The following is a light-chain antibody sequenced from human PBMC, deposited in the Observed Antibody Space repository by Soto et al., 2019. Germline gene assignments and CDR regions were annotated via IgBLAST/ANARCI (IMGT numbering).Light chain of an antibody. V-gene: IGKV1-5*03. Sequence: DIQMTQSPSTLSASVGDRVTITCRASQSISSWLAWYQQKPGKAPKLLIYKASSLESGVPSRFSGSGSGTEFTLTISSLQPDDFPTYYCQQYNSYSVFGQGTKVAIK. J-gene: IGKJ2*01. CDR2: KAS. CDR1: QSISSW. CDR3: QQYNSYSV.